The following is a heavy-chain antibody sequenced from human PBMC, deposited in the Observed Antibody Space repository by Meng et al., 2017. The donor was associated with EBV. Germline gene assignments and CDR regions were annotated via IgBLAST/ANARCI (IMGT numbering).Heavy chain of an antibody. Sequence: LGVWGWLAKPVGSLSLSSAVSGFTVSSDSMNCVRQAPGKGLEWVSSISSSSSYIYYADSVKGRFTISRDNAKNSLYLQRNSLRAEDTAVYYCARNRGNGDYYFDYWGQGTLVTVSS. CDR2: ISSSSSYI. V-gene: IGHV3-21*01. J-gene: IGHJ4*02. D-gene: IGHD4-17*01. CDR3: ARNRGNGDYYFDY. CDR1: GFTVSSDS.